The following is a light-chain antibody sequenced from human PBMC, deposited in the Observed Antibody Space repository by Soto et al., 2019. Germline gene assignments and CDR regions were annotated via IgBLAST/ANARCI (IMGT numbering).Light chain of an antibody. CDR3: NSYADSNTYV. V-gene: IGLV2-8*01. Sequence: QSVLTQPPSASGSPGQSVTISCTGTSSDVGRYNYVSWYQHHPGKAPKLIIYDVSQRPSGVPDRFSGSKSGNTASLTVSELQAEDEADYYCNSYADSNTYVFGTGTKLTVL. CDR1: SSDVGRYNY. J-gene: IGLJ1*01. CDR2: DVS.